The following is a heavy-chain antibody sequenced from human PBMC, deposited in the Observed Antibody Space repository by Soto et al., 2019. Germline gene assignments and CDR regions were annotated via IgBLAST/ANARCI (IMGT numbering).Heavy chain of an antibody. CDR3: ARDHPVVVPADLNDAFDI. D-gene: IGHD2-2*01. Sequence: ASVKVSCKASGYTFTSYYMHWVRQAPGQGLEWMGIINPSGGSTSYAQKFQGRVTMTRDTSTSTVYMELSSLRSEDTAVYYCARDHPVVVPADLNDAFDIWGQGTMVTVSS. J-gene: IGHJ3*02. CDR2: INPSGGST. CDR1: GYTFTSYY. V-gene: IGHV1-46*01.